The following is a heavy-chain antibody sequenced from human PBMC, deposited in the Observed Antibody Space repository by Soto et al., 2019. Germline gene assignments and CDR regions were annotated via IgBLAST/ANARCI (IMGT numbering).Heavy chain of an antibody. CDR1: GGSINNYY. CDR3: ARLLWSRGDWFDP. Sequence: KPSETLSLTCTVSGGSINNYYWSWIRQPPGKGLEWIGYIYYSGRTSYNPSLKSRVTISVDTSKNQFSLKLSSVTAADTAVYYCARLLWSRGDWFDPWGQGTLVTVSS. D-gene: IGHD3-10*01. V-gene: IGHV4-59*08. J-gene: IGHJ5*02. CDR2: IYYSGRT.